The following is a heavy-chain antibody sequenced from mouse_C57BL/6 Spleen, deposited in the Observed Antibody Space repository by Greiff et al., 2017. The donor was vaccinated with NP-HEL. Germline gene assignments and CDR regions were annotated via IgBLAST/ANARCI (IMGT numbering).Heavy chain of an antibody. V-gene: IGHV1-55*01. CDR3: ARGDYDYDWYFDV. D-gene: IGHD2-4*01. Sequence: QVQLKESGAELVKPGASVKMSCKASGYTFTSYWITWVKQRPGQGLEWIGDIYPGSGSTNYNEKFKSKATLTVDTSSSTAYMQLSSLTSEDSAVYYCARGDYDYDWYFDVWGTGTTVTVSS. CDR1: GYTFTSYW. CDR2: IYPGSGST. J-gene: IGHJ1*03.